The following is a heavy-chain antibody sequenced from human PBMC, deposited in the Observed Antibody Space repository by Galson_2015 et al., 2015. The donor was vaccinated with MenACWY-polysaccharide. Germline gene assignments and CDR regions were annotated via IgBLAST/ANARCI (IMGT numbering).Heavy chain of an antibody. CDR3: GRVSGHFYYYDSGDLKQGPSDM. V-gene: IGHV3-23*01. J-gene: IGHJ3*02. D-gene: IGHD3-16*01. Sequence: SLRLSCAASGLSLRDYAVSWVRQAPGKGLEWVSGIATRADWTYYTDSVKGRFTIYRDTSKNTVYLLMNNLRAEDTAVYYCGRVSGHFYYYDSGDLKQGPSDMWGRGTMVTVSS. CDR2: IATRADWT. CDR1: GLSLRDYA.